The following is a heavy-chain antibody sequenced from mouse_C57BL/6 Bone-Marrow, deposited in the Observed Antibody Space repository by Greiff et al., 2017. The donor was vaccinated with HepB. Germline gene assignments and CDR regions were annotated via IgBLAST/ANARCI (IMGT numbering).Heavy chain of an antibody. J-gene: IGHJ4*01. CDR3: ARDYYGSSVYAMDY. Sequence: VKVVESGPGLVAPSQSLSITCTVSGFSLTSYGVHWVRQPPGKGLEWLVVIWSDGSTTYNSALKSRLSISKDNSKSQVFLKMNSLQTDDTAMYYCARDYYGSSVYAMDYWGQGTSVTVSS. CDR1: GFSLTSYG. D-gene: IGHD1-1*01. CDR2: IWSDGST. V-gene: IGHV2-6*03.